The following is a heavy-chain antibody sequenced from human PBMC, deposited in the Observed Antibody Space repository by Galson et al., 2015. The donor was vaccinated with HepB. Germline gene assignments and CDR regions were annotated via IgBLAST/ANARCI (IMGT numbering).Heavy chain of an antibody. D-gene: IGHD3-3*01. V-gene: IGHV1-2*06. CDR2: INPNSGGT. CDR3: ARDFGVPSSFWSGYHYFDY. Sequence: SVKVSCKASGYTFTGYYMHWVRQAPGQGLEWMGRINPNSGGTNYAQKFQGRVTMTRDTSISTAYMELSRLRSDDTAVYYCARDFGVPSSFWSGYHYFDYWGQGTLVTVSS. J-gene: IGHJ4*02. CDR1: GYTFTGYY.